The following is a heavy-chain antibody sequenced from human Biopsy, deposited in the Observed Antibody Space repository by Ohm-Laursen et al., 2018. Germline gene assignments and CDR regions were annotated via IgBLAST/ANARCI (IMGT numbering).Heavy chain of an antibody. D-gene: IGHD3-3*01. CDR1: GYTFTGYH. Sequence: VASVKVSCKASGYTFTGYHVHWVRQAPGQGLEWMGWINAKTGDTNYAQKFQGRVTMTRDTPISTTYMELRRLTSDDTAVFYCARELGDFWGGRQFDFWGQGTLVTVSS. J-gene: IGHJ5*01. CDR2: INAKTGDT. V-gene: IGHV1-2*02. CDR3: ARELGDFWGGRQFDF.